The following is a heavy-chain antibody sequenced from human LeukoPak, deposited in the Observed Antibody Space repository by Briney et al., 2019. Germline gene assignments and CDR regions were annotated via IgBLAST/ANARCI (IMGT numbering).Heavy chain of an antibody. V-gene: IGHV3-23*01. J-gene: IGHJ5*01. CDR2: ISASGGST. D-gene: IGHD2-15*01. CDR1: GFTFSSYA. CDR3: AKARPLDIVVVVTAYDS. Sequence: GGSLRPSCAASGFTFSSYAMSWVRQAPGKGLEWVSAISASGGSTYYADSVKGRFTISRDNSKNTLYLQMNSLRAEDTAVYYCAKARPLDIVVVVTAYDSWGQGTLVTVSS.